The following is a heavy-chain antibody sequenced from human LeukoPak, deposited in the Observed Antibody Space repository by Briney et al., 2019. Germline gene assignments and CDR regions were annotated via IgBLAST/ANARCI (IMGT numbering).Heavy chain of an antibody. CDR3: ARAVAGTDEIDS. V-gene: IGHV3-13*01. Sequence: GGTLRIYCAGSGFSFSSYDMLWVRQATGKGLEWVSAIGSGGDTYYAGSVKGRFTISRESAENSFYLQMNSLSAGDTAVYFCARAVAGTDEIDSWGQGTLVTVSS. J-gene: IGHJ4*02. CDR1: GFSFSSYD. CDR2: IGSGGDT. D-gene: IGHD6-19*01.